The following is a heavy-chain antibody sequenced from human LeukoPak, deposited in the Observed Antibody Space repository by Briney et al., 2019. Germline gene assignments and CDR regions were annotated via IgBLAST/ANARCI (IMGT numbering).Heavy chain of an antibody. CDR1: GYAFIDFA. D-gene: IGHD1-26*01. CDR2: ISAYTGNT. J-gene: IGHJ4*02. V-gene: IGHV1-18*01. CDR3: ARGERAWPLDY. Sequence: GASVKVSCKASGYAFIDFAISWVRQAPGQGLEWMGWISAYTGNTNYAQTLQGRVTMTTDTSTATAYMELGNLRSDDTAIYYCARGERAWPLDYWGQGTLVTVSS.